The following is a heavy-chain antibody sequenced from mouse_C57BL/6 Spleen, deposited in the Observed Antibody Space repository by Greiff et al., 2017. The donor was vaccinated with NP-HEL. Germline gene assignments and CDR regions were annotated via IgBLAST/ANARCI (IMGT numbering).Heavy chain of an antibody. CDR1: GYAFSSYW. V-gene: IGHV1-80*01. J-gene: IGHJ4*01. CDR3: ARFNSYAMDY. CDR2: IYPGDGDT. Sequence: QVHVKQSGAELVKPGASVKISCKASGYAFSSYWMNWVKQRPGKGLEWIGQIYPGDGDTNYNGKFKGKATLTADKSSSTAYMQLSSLTSEDSAVYFCARFNSYAMDYWGQGTSVTVSS. D-gene: IGHD1-3*01.